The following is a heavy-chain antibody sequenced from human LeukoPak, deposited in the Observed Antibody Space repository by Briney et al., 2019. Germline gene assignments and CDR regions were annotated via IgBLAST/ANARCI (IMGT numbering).Heavy chain of an antibody. J-gene: IGHJ4*02. V-gene: IGHV3-23*01. CDR3: EKVLTHSVAATYQVFDY. CDR1: GFTFSSYA. CDR2: ICGSGGST. Sequence: GGSLRLSCAASGFTFSSYAMSWVRQAPGKGLECVSPICGSGGSTYYADSVKGRFTISRDNSKNTLYLQKNSLRAEDTAVYYCEKVLTHSVAATYQVFDYWGQGTLVTVSS. D-gene: IGHD2-15*01.